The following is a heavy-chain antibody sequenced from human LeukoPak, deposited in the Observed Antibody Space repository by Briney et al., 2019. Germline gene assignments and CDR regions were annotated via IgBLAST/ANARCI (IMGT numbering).Heavy chain of an antibody. D-gene: IGHD3-10*01. V-gene: IGHV3-23*01. CDR2: ISGSGGST. J-gene: IGHJ4*02. Sequence: GRSPRLSFAPSGFTSSSNGIRWVSQDPRNGLEWVSAISGSGGSTYYADSVKGRFTISRDNSKNTLYLQMNSLRAEDTAVYYCAKDLMVRKATTPFDYWGQGTLVTVSS. CDR3: AKDLMVRKATTPFDY. CDR1: GFTSSSNG.